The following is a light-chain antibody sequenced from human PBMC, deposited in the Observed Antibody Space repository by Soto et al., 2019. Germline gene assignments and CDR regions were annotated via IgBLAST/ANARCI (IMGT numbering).Light chain of an antibody. CDR2: SNN. J-gene: IGLJ1*01. CDR1: SSNIGSNT. Sequence: QSVLTQPPSASGTPGQRVTISCSGSSSNIGSNTVNWYQQLPGTAPKLLIYSNNQRPSGVPDRFSGSKSGTSASLAISGLQSEDEADYYCQVWDSSSDHYVFGTGTQLTVL. V-gene: IGLV1-44*01. CDR3: QVWDSSSDHYV.